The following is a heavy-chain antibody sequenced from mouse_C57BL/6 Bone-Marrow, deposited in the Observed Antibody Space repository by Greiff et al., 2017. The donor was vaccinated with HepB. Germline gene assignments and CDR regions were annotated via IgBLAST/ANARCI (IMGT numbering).Heavy chain of an antibody. V-gene: IGHV1-55*01. D-gene: IGHD2-4*01. CDR2: IYPGSGST. J-gene: IGHJ2*01. Sequence: QVQLQQPGAELVKPWASVKMSCKASGYTFTSYWITWVKQRPGQGLEWIGDIYPGSGSTNYNEKFKSKATLTVDTSSSTAYMQLSSLTSEDSAVYYCAMEGYDYDVVDYWGQGTTLTVSS. CDR1: GYTFTSYW. CDR3: AMEGYDYDVVDY.